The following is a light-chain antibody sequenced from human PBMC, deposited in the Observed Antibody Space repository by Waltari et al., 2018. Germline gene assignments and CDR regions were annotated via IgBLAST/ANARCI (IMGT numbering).Light chain of an antibody. V-gene: IGLV6-57*04. CDR1: SGTLASSY. J-gene: IGLJ2*01. CDR3: QSYDGSSPVV. Sequence: NLMLIQPHSVSESPGKTVTISCTRRSGTLASSYVQWYQQRPGSAPTTVIYEDDQRPSGVPDRFSGSTDSSSNSASLTISGLKTEDEADYYCQSYDGSSPVVFGGGTKLTVL. CDR2: EDD.